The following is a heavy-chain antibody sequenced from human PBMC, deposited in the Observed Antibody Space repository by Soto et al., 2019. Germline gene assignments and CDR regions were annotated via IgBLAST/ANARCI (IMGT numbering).Heavy chain of an antibody. CDR1: GFTFSGSA. V-gene: IGHV3-73*01. CDR3: TRLLSGVRSPVGGMDV. J-gene: IGHJ6*02. CDR2: IRSKANSYAT. Sequence: GGSLRLSCAASGFTFSGSAMHWVRQASGKGLERVGRIRSKANSYATAYAASVKGRFTISRDDSKNTAYLQMNSLKTEDTAVYYCTRLLSGVRSPVGGMDVWGQGTTVTVSS. D-gene: IGHD3-10*01.